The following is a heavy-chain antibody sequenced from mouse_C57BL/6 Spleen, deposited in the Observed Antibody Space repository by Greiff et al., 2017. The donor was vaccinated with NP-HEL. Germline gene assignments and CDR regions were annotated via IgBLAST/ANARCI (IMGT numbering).Heavy chain of an antibody. CDR3: ARTGTGWFAY. V-gene: IGHV1-22*01. J-gene: IGHJ3*01. Sequence: EVKLVESGPELVKPGASVKMSCKASGYTFTDYNMHWVKQSHGKSLEWIGYINPNNGGTSYNQKFKGKATLTVNKSSSTAYMELRSLTSEDSAVYYCARTGTGWFAYWGQGTLVTVSA. CDR2: INPNNGGT. D-gene: IGHD4-1*01. CDR1: GYTFTDYN.